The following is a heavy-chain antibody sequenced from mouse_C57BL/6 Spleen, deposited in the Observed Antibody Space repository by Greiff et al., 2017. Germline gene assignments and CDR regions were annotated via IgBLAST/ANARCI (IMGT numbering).Heavy chain of an antibody. V-gene: IGHV5-17*01. CDR3: ARFCGDYYAMDD. J-gene: IGHJ4*01. Sequence: EVHLVESGGGLVKPGGSLKLSCAASGFTFSDYGMHWVRQAPEKGLEWVAYISSGSSTIYYADTVKGRFTISRDNAKNTLFLQMTSLRSEDTAMYYCARFCGDYYAMDDWGKGTSVTVSS. D-gene: IGHD6-1*01. CDR2: ISSGSSTI. CDR1: GFTFSDYG.